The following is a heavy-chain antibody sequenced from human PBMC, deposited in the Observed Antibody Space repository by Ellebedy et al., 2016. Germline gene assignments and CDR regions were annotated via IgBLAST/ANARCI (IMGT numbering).Heavy chain of an antibody. CDR2: IYHLGNT. CDR3: ARVRAYGDYSVDY. D-gene: IGHD4-17*01. V-gene: IGHV4-38-2*02. J-gene: IGHJ4*02. Sequence: SETLSLTCTVSGYSISSGYYWGWIRQPPGKGLQWIGSIYHLGNTYYNPSLKSRVTISVDTSQNQFSLRLSSVTAADTAVYYCARVRAYGDYSVDYWGQGTLVTVSS. CDR1: GYSISSGYY.